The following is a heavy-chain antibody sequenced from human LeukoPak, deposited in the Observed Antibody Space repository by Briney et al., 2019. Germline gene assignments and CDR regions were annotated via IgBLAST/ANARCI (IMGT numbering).Heavy chain of an antibody. D-gene: IGHD6-6*01. CDR3: ARCIAARRGYYYYYYMDV. J-gene: IGHJ6*03. Sequence: SETLSLTCTVSGGSISSGDYYWSWIRQPPGKGLEWIGYIYYSGSTNYNPSLKSRVTISVDTSKNQFSLKLSSVTAADTAVYYCARCIAARRGYYYYYYMDVWGKGTTVTVSS. CDR2: IYYSGST. CDR1: GGSISSGDYY. V-gene: IGHV4-61*08.